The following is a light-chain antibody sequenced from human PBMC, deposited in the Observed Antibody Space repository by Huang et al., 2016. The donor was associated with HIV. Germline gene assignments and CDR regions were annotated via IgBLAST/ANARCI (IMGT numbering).Light chain of an antibody. V-gene: IGKV3D-20*01. CDR1: QSVRNNY. CDR3: QQYSTSSYT. J-gene: IGKJ2*01. CDR2: DAH. Sequence: IVLMQSQATLSLSPGERATLTCGASQSVRNNYLALYQQKPGRAPRLLIYDAHVRATGIPVRFSGSGSGTDFTLTISRLEPEDFAMYYCQQYSTSSYTFGQGTKVDI.